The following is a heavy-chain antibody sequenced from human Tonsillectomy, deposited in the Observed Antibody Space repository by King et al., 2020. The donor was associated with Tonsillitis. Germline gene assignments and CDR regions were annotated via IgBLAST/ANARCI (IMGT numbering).Heavy chain of an antibody. CDR2: ISSSGTTI. Sequence: QLVQSGGGLVQPGGSLRLSCAASGFIFTSYEMNWVRQAPGKGLEGVSYISSSGTTIYYADSVKGRFTISRDNAKNSLYLQMNSLRDEDTAVYYCAREMGLNYYDSSGYYYGYFDYWGQGTLVTVSS. CDR3: AREMGLNYYDSSGYYYGYFDY. J-gene: IGHJ4*02. D-gene: IGHD3-22*01. CDR1: GFIFTSYE. V-gene: IGHV3-48*03.